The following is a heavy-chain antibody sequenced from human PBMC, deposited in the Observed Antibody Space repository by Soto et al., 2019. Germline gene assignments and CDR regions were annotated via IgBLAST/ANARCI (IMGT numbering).Heavy chain of an antibody. CDR2: ISTYNGET. D-gene: IGHD3-22*01. CDR3: TRPTYDSTAYSFDT. Sequence: QAQLVQSGPEVKNPGASVKVSCKSSGYNFISHGITWVRQAPGQGLEWMAWISTYNGETKYAENFQGRVTMTTHTSTGTAYMELRSLRSDDTAVYYCTRPTYDSTAYSFDTWGQGTLVTVSS. V-gene: IGHV1-18*01. CDR1: GYNFISHG. J-gene: IGHJ4*02.